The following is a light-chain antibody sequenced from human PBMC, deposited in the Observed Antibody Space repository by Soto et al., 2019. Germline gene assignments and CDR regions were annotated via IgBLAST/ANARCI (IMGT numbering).Light chain of an antibody. V-gene: IGKV1-5*01. CDR3: QQYNSYSRT. CDR2: DAS. CDR1: ESISSW. Sequence: QSPSTLSASVGDTVTITCRASESISSWLAWYQEKPGRAPNLLIYDASSLESGVPSRFSGSGSGTDFTLTISSLQPEDFATYYCQQYNSYSRTFGQGTKVDIK. J-gene: IGKJ1*01.